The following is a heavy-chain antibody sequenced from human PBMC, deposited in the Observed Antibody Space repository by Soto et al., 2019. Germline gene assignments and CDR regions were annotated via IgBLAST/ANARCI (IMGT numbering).Heavy chain of an antibody. D-gene: IGHD1-26*01. J-gene: IGHJ4*02. CDR2: ISSSSGAI. CDR3: AKGMVDWELLTQGIDY. V-gene: IGHV3-48*01. Sequence: PGGSLRLSCAASGFTFSTYSMNWVRQAPGKGLEWISYISSSSGAIYYADSVKGRFTISRDNAKNSLYLQMNSLRAEDTAVYYCAKGMVDWELLTQGIDYWGQGT. CDR1: GFTFSTYS.